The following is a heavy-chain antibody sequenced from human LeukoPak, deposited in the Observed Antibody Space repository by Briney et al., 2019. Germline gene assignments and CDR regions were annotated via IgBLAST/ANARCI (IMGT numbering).Heavy chain of an antibody. CDR3: ARAFNIEYGPYDSSGYYYEGDY. CDR2: FDPEDGET. D-gene: IGHD3-22*01. V-gene: IGHV1-24*01. Sequence: ASVKVSCKVSGYTLTELSMHWVRQAPGKGLEWMGGFDPEDGETIYAQKFQGRVTMTEDTSTDTAYMELRSLRSDDTAVYYCARAFNIEYGPYDSSGYYYEGDYWGQGTLVTVSS. CDR1: GYTLTELS. J-gene: IGHJ4*02.